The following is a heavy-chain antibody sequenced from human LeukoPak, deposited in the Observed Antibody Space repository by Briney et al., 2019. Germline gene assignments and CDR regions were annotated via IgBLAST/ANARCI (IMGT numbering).Heavy chain of an antibody. CDR1: GGPISSGDYY. J-gene: IGHJ4*02. Sequence: PSETLSLTCTVSGGPISSGDYYWSWIRQPPGKGLEWIGYIYYSGSTYYNPSPKSRVTISVDTSKNQFSLKLSSVTAADTAVYYCARAGYSYGFDYWGQGTLVTVSS. D-gene: IGHD5-18*01. CDR2: IYYSGST. V-gene: IGHV4-30-4*01. CDR3: ARAGYSYGFDY.